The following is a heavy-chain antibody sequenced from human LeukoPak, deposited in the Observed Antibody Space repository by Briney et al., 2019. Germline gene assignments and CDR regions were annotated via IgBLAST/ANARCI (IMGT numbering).Heavy chain of an antibody. D-gene: IGHD3-10*01. V-gene: IGHV4-61*01. CDR1: GGSISNNNYY. Sequence: SETLSLTCTVSGGSISNNNYYWAWIRQPPGKGLEWIGYIYYSGSTNYNPSLKSRVTISVDTSKNQFSLKLSSVTAADTAVYYCARDRSWFGELRGGQWFDPWGQGTLVTVSS. CDR2: IYYSGST. J-gene: IGHJ5*02. CDR3: ARDRSWFGELRGGQWFDP.